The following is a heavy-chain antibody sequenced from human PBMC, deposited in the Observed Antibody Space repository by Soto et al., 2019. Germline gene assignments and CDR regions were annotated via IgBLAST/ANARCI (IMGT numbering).Heavy chain of an antibody. J-gene: IGHJ4*02. D-gene: IGHD5-18*01. Sequence: PSETLSLTCAVYGGSFTGYFCSWIRQSPGKGLEWIGEVNHRGETNYSPSLKSRLTISGDTSKNNISLKLNSVTAADTAVYYCARGKRMQLWLKSYFDTWGQGTPVTVSS. V-gene: IGHV4-34*01. CDR1: GGSFTGYF. CDR3: ARGKRMQLWLKSYFDT. CDR2: VNHRGET.